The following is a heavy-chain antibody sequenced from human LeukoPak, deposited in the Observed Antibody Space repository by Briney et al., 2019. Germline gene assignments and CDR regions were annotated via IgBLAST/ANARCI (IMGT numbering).Heavy chain of an antibody. D-gene: IGHD2-15*01. J-gene: IGHJ4*02. CDR1: GYSFTSHW. V-gene: IGHV5-10-1*01. CDR3: ARHRDCSSGACYPDY. CDR2: IAPSDSYT. Sequence: GESLRISCKDSGYSFTSHWISWVRQMPGKGLEWMGRIAPSDSYTNYRPSFQGHVTISADKSISTAYLQWSSLKASDTAMYYCARHRDCSSGACYPDYWGQGTLVTVSS.